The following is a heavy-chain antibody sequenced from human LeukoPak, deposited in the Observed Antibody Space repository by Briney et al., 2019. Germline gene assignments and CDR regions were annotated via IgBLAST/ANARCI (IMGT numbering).Heavy chain of an antibody. CDR3: ARRGGTSIATRNLHFDY. CDR1: GGSISSYY. V-gene: IGHV4-59*08. J-gene: IGHJ4*02. CDR2: IYYSGST. Sequence: SETLSLTCTVSGGSISSYYWSWIRQPPGKGLEWIGYIYYSGSTNYNPSLKSRVTISVDTSKNQFSLKLSSVTAADTAVYYCARRGGTSIATRNLHFDYWGQGTLVTVSS. D-gene: IGHD6-6*01.